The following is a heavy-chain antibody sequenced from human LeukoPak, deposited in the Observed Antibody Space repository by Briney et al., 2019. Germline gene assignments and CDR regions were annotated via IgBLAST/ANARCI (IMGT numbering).Heavy chain of an antibody. J-gene: IGHJ4*02. Sequence: PGGSLRLSCAASGFAFSSFGMHWARQAPGKGLEWVAFIRFDGTNQDYPDSVKGRFTISRDNSKNTLYLQMNSLRVEDTAIYYCGKDARDGYNYPYYFDFWGQGTLVTVSS. CDR1: GFAFSSFG. CDR2: IRFDGTNQ. D-gene: IGHD5-24*01. V-gene: IGHV3-30*02. CDR3: GKDARDGYNYPYYFDF.